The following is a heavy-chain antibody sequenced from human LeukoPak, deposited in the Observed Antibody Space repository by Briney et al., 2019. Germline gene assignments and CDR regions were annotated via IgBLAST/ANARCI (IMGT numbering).Heavy chain of an antibody. Sequence: RASVKVSCKASGYTFTSYAMHWVRQAPGQRLEWMGWINAGNGNTKYSQKFQGRVTITRDASASTAYMELSSLRSEDTAVYYCARELVPNYYGSGSYWFDPWGQGTLVTVSS. CDR2: INAGNGNT. J-gene: IGHJ5*02. CDR3: ARELVPNYYGSGSYWFDP. V-gene: IGHV1-3*01. D-gene: IGHD3-10*01. CDR1: GYTFTSYA.